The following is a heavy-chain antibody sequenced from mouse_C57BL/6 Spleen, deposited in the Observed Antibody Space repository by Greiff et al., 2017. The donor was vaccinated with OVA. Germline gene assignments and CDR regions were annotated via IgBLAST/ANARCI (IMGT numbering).Heavy chain of an antibody. Sequence: EVQLQQSGPELVKPGASVKISCKASGYTFTDYYMNWVKQSHGKSLEWIGDINPNNGGTSYNQKFKGKATLTVDKSSSTAYMELRSLTSEDSAVYYCARYDGYSPDYWGQGTTLTVSS. CDR2: INPNNGGT. CDR1: GYTFTDYY. D-gene: IGHD2-3*01. J-gene: IGHJ2*01. CDR3: ARYDGYSPDY. V-gene: IGHV1-26*01.